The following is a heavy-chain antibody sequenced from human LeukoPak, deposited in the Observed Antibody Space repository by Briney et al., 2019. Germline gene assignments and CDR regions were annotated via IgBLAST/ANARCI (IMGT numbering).Heavy chain of an antibody. Sequence: PGGSLRLSCAASGFTFSSYSMNWVRQAPGKGLEWVSYISSSSSTIYYADSVKGRFTISRDNAKNSLYLQMNSLRAEDTAVYYCARDEDYYDSSGTDAFDIWGQGTTVTVSS. J-gene: IGHJ3*02. CDR1: GFTFSSYS. V-gene: IGHV3-48*01. CDR2: ISSSSSTI. D-gene: IGHD3-22*01. CDR3: ARDEDYYDSSGTDAFDI.